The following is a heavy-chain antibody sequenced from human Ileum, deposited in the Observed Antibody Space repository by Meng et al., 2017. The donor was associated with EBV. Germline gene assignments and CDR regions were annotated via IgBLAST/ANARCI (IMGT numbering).Heavy chain of an antibody. CDR2: IYNSGRT. CDR1: ADATSWTNW. V-gene: IGHV4-4*02. J-gene: IGHJ4*02. D-gene: IGHD4-17*01. Sequence: GYGRGWVKQSGTLDIHVAGTADATSWTNWWSWVRQPPGKGLAWIGEIYNSGRTNYNPSFKSRVTMSVDKSKKQISLNLSSVTAADTAVYYCASGRDYAWHSWGRGTLVTVSS. CDR3: ASGRDYAWHS.